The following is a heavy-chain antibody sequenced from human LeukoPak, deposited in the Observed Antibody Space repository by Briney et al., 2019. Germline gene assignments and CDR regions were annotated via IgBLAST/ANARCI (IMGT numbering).Heavy chain of an antibody. CDR2: INHSGST. CDR1: GGSFSGYY. V-gene: IGHV4-34*01. CDR3: ARIQTYYYDRDAFDI. Sequence: SETLSLTCAVYGGSFSGYYWSWIRQPPGKGLEWIGEINHSGSTNYNPSLKSRVTISVDTSKKQFSLKLSSVTAADTAVYYCARIQTYYYDRDAFDIWGQGTMVTVSS. J-gene: IGHJ3*02. D-gene: IGHD3-10*02.